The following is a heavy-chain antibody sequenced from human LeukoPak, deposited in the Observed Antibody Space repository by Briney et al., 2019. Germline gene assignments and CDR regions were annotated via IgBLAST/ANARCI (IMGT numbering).Heavy chain of an antibody. V-gene: IGHV1-2*02. Sequence: VASVKVSCKASGYTFTDYYIHWVRQAPGQGLEWMGWINPNSGGTKYAQKFQGRVTMTRDTSISTAYMELSRLRSDDTAVYYCAILDSSGYLSFDYWGQGTLVTVSS. CDR3: AILDSSGYLSFDY. CDR1: GYTFTDYY. J-gene: IGHJ4*02. D-gene: IGHD3-22*01. CDR2: INPNSGGT.